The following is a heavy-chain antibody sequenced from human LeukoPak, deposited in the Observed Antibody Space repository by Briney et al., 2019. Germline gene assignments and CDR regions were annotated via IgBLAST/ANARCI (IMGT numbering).Heavy chain of an antibody. CDR2: ISWDGGST. CDR1: GFTFDDYA. D-gene: IGHD3-16*01. V-gene: IGHV3-43D*03. Sequence: PGGSLRLSCAASGFTFDDYAMHWVRQAPGKGLEWVSLISWDGGSTYYADSVKGRFTISRDNSKNSLYLQMNSLRAEDTALYYCAKGPHVGDFSHYYMDVWGKGTTVTVSS. CDR3: AKGPHVGDFSHYYMDV. J-gene: IGHJ6*03.